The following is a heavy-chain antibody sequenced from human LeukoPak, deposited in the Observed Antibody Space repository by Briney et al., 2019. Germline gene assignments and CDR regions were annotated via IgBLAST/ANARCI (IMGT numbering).Heavy chain of an antibody. Sequence: ASVKVSCKASGYTFTSYDINWVRQATGQGLEWMGWMNPNSGNKGYAQKFQGRVTMTRNTSISTAYVELSSLRSEDTAVYYCARHKIGGEFNLIPYNWFDPWGQGTLVTVSS. D-gene: IGHD3-10*01. CDR3: ARHKIGGEFNLIPYNWFDP. CDR1: GYTFTSYD. CDR2: MNPNSGNK. J-gene: IGHJ5*02. V-gene: IGHV1-8*01.